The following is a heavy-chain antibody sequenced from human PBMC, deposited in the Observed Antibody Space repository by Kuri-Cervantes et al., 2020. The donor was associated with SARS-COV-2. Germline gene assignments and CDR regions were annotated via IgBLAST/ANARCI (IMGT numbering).Heavy chain of an antibody. D-gene: IGHD3-10*01. CDR3: ARGMVRGIIQYYYYAMDV. CDR1: GYTFSVYY. CDR2: INPNSGGT. Sequence: ASVKVSCKASGYTFSVYYMYWVRQAPGQGLEWTGWINPNSGGTNYAQKFQGWVTMTRDTSISTAYMELSRLRSDDTAVYYCARGMVRGIIQYYYYAMDVWGQGTTVTVSS. V-gene: IGHV1-2*04. J-gene: IGHJ6*02.